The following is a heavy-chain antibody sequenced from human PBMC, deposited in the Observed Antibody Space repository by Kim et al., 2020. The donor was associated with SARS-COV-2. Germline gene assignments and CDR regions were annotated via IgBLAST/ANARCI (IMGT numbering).Heavy chain of an antibody. J-gene: IGHJ4*02. CDR1: GGSFSGYY. Sequence: SETLSLTCAVYGGSFSGYYWSWIRQPPGKGLEWIGEINHSGSTNYNPSLKSRVTISVDTSKNQFSLKLSSVTAADTAVYYCARGPPGWVLKYWGQGTLVTVSS. D-gene: IGHD3-9*01. V-gene: IGHV4-34*01. CDR3: ARGPPGWVLKY. CDR2: INHSGST.